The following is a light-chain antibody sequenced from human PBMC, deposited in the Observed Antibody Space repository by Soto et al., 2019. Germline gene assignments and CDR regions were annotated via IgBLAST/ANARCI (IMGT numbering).Light chain of an antibody. J-gene: IGLJ2*01. CDR2: EVT. CDR3: SSYGGDNNWGV. CDR1: SSDVGGYNF. Sequence: QSVLTQPPSASGSPGQSVTISCTGTSSDVGGYNFVSWYQQQSGKTPKLIIYEVTKRPSGVPDRFSGSKSGNTASLTVSGLKAEDEADYYCSSYGGDNNWGVFGGGTKLTVL. V-gene: IGLV2-8*01.